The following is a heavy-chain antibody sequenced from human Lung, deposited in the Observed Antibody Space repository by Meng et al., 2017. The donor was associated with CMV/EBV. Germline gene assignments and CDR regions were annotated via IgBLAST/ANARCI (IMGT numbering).Heavy chain of an antibody. J-gene: IGHJ6*02. D-gene: IGHD2-2*01. V-gene: IGHV1-69*05. CDR2: FIPIFGKA. CDR3: AALRCSRTSCYVPSSVDV. Sequence: SVXVSXXTSGGTFSPAISWVRQAPGQGLEWMGGFIPIFGKANYAQNFQGRVTISTDVSTSTTYMELSSLRSEDTAVYYCAALRCSRTSCYVPSSVDVWGQGTTVXVSS. CDR1: GGTFSPA.